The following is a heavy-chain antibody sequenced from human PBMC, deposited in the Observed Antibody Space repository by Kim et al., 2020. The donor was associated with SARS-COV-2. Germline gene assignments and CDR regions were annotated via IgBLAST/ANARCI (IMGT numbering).Heavy chain of an antibody. Sequence: ASVKVSCKASGYTFTSYYMHWVRQAPGQGLEWMGIINPSGGSTSYAQKFQGRVTMTRDTSTSTVYMELSSLRYEDTAVYYCAREPSRDYDILTGYLDYWGQGTLVTVSS. CDR1: GYTFTSYY. CDR3: AREPSRDYDILTGYLDY. V-gene: IGHV1-46*01. J-gene: IGHJ4*02. D-gene: IGHD3-9*01. CDR2: INPSGGST.